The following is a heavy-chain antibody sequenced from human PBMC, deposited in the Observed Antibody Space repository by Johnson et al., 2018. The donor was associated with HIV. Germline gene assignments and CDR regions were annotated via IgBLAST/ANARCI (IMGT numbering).Heavy chain of an antibody. CDR1: GFTFGDYA. J-gene: IGHJ3*02. Sequence: VQLVESGGALVQPGRSLRLSCTASGFTFGDYAMSWFRQAPGKGLEWVGFIRSEAYGGTTDYAASVKGRVTISRDDSESIAYLEMNSLKTEDTAVYYCTRAYRLSGGDDAFDIWGQGTTVTVSS. V-gene: IGHV3-49*03. CDR3: TRAYRLSGGDDAFDI. CDR2: IRSEAYGGTT. D-gene: IGHD3-10*02.